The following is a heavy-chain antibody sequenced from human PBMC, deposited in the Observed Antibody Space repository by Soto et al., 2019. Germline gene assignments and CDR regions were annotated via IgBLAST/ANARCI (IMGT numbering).Heavy chain of an antibody. CDR2: INPNSGGT. V-gene: IGHV1-2*04. Sequence: QVQLVQSGAEVKKPGASVKVSCKASGYTFTGYYMHWVRQAPGPGLEWMGWINPNSGGTNYAQQFQGWVTMTRDTSISAAYMELSRLRSDDTAVYYCARAMIVVHKYYGMDVWGQGTTVTVSS. D-gene: IGHD3-22*01. J-gene: IGHJ6*02. CDR3: ARAMIVVHKYYGMDV. CDR1: GYTFTGYY.